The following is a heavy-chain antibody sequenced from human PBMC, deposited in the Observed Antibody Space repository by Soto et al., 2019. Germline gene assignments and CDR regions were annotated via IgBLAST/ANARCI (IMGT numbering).Heavy chain of an antibody. V-gene: IGHV1-69*02. Sequence: SVKVSCKASGGTFSSYTISWVRQAPGQGLEWMGRIIPILGIANYAQKFQGRVTITADKSTSTAYMELSSLRSEDTAVYYCARVRAVAGTYYGMDVWGQGTTVTVSS. CDR2: IIPILGIA. D-gene: IGHD6-19*01. J-gene: IGHJ6*02. CDR1: GGTFSSYT. CDR3: ARVRAVAGTYYGMDV.